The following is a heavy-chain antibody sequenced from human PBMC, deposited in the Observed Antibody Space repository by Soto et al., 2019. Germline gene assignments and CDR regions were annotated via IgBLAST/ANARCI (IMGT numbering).Heavy chain of an antibody. CDR2: MNPNSGNT. CDR3: ARGDSGHYGNRMDV. Sequence: ASVKVSCKASGYTFTSYDINWVRQATGQGLEWMGWMNPNSGNTGYAQKFQGRVTMTRNTSISTAYMELSSLRSEDTAVYYCARGDSGHYGNRMDVWGQGTTVTVSS. V-gene: IGHV1-8*01. D-gene: IGHD1-26*01. CDR1: GYTFTSYD. J-gene: IGHJ6*02.